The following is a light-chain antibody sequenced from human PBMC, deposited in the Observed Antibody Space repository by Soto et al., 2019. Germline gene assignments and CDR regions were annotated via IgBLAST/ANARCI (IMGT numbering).Light chain of an antibody. CDR2: GNP. CDR1: SSNIGAGYD. V-gene: IGLV1-40*01. CDR3: QSYDNSLSGCV. Sequence: QSVLTQPPSVSGAPGQRVTISFTGSSSNIGAGYDVHWYHQFPGTAPKLLIYGNPNRPSGVHDRFSGSKSGTSASLAITGRQAEDEDDYSCQSYDNSLSGCVFGGGTQLTVL. J-gene: IGLJ7*01.